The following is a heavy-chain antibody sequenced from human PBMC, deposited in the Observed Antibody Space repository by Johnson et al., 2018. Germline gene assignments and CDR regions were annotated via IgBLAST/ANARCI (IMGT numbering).Heavy chain of an antibody. V-gene: IGHV3-64*07. Sequence: EVQLVESGGGLAQPGGSLRLSCAASGFMFSRYGLHWVRQAPGKGLEYVSAISGNGAITYYADSVKGRFTISRDNSKNTLFLKMGSLRVEDTAIYYCTSDAFDIWGPGTMVTVSS. CDR2: ISGNGAIT. CDR3: TSDAFDI. J-gene: IGHJ3*02. CDR1: GFMFSRYG.